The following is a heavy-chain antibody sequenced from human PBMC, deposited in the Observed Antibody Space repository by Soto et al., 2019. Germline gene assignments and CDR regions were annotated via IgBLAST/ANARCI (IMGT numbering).Heavy chain of an antibody. CDR2: INANNGNT. CDR3: ARGGVDIVAP. J-gene: IGHJ5*02. CDR1: GYTFTSYY. V-gene: IGHV1-18*04. Sequence: ASVKVSCKASGYTFTSYYMHWVRQAPGQGLEWMGRINANNGNTNYAQKLQGRVTMTTDTSTSTAYMELRSLRSDDTAVYYCARGGVDIVAPWGQGTLVTVPS. D-gene: IGHD5-12*01.